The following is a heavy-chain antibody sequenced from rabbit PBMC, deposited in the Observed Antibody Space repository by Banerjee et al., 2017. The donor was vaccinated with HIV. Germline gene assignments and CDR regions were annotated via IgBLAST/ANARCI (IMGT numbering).Heavy chain of an antibody. J-gene: IGHJ4*01. CDR1: GFDFSSYG. V-gene: IGHV1S47*01. Sequence: QEQLVESGGGLVQPGGSLKLSCKASGFDFSSYGVSWVRQAPGKGLEWIGYIDPVFGSTYYASWVNGRFTISSHNAQNTLYLQLNSLTAADTATYFCARDAGYAGSNLWGPGTLVTV. CDR3: ARDAGYAGSNL. CDR2: IDPVFGST. D-gene: IGHD4-2*01.